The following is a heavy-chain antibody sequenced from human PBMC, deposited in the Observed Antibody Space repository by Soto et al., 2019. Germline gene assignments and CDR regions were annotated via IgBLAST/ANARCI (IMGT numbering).Heavy chain of an antibody. D-gene: IGHD3-9*01. CDR2: ISSGGGDT. CDR1: GFIFSNYA. J-gene: IGHJ4*02. CDR3: AKDPPTGSADX. Sequence: PGGSLRLSFAASGFIFSNYAMTWVRQAPGKGLEWVSTISSGGGDTHYADSVKVRFTISRDNSKYTLYMEMYRLRAEDTAVYYCAKDPPTGSADXWGQGTLVTVS. V-gene: IGHV3-23*01.